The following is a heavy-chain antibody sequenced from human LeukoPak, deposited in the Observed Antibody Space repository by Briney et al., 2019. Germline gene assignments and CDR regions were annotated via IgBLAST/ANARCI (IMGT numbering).Heavy chain of an antibody. Sequence: GASVKVSCKASGYTFSSYGISWVRQAPGQGLEWMGRINPNSGGTNYAQKFQGRVTMTRDTSISTAYMELSRLRSDDTAVYYCARDKSVAVAGIPTHNWFDPWGQGTLVTVSS. J-gene: IGHJ5*02. D-gene: IGHD6-19*01. V-gene: IGHV1-2*06. CDR1: GYTFSSYG. CDR2: INPNSGGT. CDR3: ARDKSVAVAGIPTHNWFDP.